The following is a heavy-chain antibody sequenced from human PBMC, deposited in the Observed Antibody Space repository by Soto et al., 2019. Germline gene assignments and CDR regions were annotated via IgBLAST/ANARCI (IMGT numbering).Heavy chain of an antibody. D-gene: IGHD1-1*01. J-gene: IGHJ5*02. CDR2: IYRGGIT. Sequence: PSETLSLTCAVSGYSISSGLYWGWIRQPPGKGLEWIGTIYRGGITYYNPSLKSRVTISIDTSKNHFSLRLSSVTATDTAVYFRAIGNPDWFDPWGRGTLVIVSS. CDR3: AIGNPDWFDP. CDR1: GYSISSGLY. V-gene: IGHV4-38-2*01.